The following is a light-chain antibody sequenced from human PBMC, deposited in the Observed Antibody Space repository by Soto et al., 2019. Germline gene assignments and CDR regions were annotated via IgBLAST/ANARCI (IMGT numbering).Light chain of an antibody. CDR2: DAS. V-gene: IGKV1-5*01. Sequence: DIQMTQSPSTLSANEGDRVTITCRASQSISSWLAWYQHKPGKAPKLLIYDASNLDSGVPSRFSGSGSGTEFSLTISNLQPDDCATYYCQQYENYWTFGQGTKVDIK. J-gene: IGKJ1*01. CDR3: QQYENYWT. CDR1: QSISSW.